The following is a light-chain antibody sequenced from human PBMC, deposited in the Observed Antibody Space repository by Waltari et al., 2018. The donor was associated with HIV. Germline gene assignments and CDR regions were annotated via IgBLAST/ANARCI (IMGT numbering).Light chain of an antibody. CDR3: QQYAKWPWT. J-gene: IGKJ1*01. Sequence: IVMTQSPVNLSVSPGERVTISCRASQSVDTDLAWYRREPGQAPRLLVYDASTRATGISETFTASGSSTEFTLTISSLQPEDFAVYYCQQYAKWPWTFGLGTRVEVK. CDR2: DAS. CDR1: QSVDTD. V-gene: IGKV3D-15*01.